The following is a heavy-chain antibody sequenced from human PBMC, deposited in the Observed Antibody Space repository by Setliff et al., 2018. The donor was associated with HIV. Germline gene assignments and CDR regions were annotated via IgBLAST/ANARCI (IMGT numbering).Heavy chain of an antibody. CDR2: ISHDGYSK. Sequence: GGSLRLSCAASGFTFSTYAMHWVRQAPGKGLEWVAVISHDGYSKYYADSVKGRFTISRDNAKNSLYLQMTSLRAEDTAVYYCASHFGYCSSTSCEGYWGQGALVTSPQ. V-gene: IGHV3-30*04. CDR3: ASHFGYCSSTSCEGY. D-gene: IGHD2-2*01. CDR1: GFTFSTYA. J-gene: IGHJ4*02.